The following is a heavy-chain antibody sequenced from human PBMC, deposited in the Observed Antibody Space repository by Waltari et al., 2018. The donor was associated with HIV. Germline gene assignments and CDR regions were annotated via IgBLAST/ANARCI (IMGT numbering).Heavy chain of an antibody. CDR3: ARDPRSSGYYGMDV. V-gene: IGHV3-53*01. CDR1: GSTLSSNY. D-gene: IGHD1-26*01. J-gene: IGHJ6*02. Sequence: EVQLVASGGGLIEPGRSLGVSGAASGSTLSSNYMSWVRQAPGKGLEWVSVIYSGGSRYYADSVKGRFIISRDNSKNTVSLHMNSLRAEDTAVYYCARDPRSSGYYGMDVWGQGIKVTVSS. CDR2: IYSGGSR.